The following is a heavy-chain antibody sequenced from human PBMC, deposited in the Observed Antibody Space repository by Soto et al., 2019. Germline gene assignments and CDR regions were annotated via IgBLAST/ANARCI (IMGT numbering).Heavy chain of an antibody. V-gene: IGHV2-5*02. CDR2: IYWDDDK. CDR1: GFSLSTSGVG. Sequence: QITLKESGPTLVKPTQTLTLTCTFSGFSLSTSGVGVGWIRQSPGKALEWLAVIYWDDDKRYSPSLKSRLSXXKXPSKNQVVLTMTNMDPVDTATYYCAHKGPEDWPLDYWGQGTLVTVSS. D-gene: IGHD3-9*01. CDR3: AHKGPEDWPLDY. J-gene: IGHJ4*02.